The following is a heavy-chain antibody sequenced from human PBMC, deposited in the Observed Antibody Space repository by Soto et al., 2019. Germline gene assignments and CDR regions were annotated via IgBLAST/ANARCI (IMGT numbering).Heavy chain of an antibody. D-gene: IGHD5-12*01. CDR1: GGSFSGYY. J-gene: IGHJ6*02. V-gene: IGHV4-34*01. CDR2: INHSGST. Sequence: SETLSLTCAVYGGSFSGYYWSWIRQPPGKGLEWIGEINHSGSTNYNPPLKSRVTISVDTSKNQFSLKLSSVTAADTAVYYCARGLRVATTWGYYYYYGMDVWGQGTTVTVSS. CDR3: ARGLRVATTWGYYYYYGMDV.